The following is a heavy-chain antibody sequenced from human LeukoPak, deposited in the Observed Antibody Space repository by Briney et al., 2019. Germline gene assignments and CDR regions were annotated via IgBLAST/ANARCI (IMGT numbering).Heavy chain of an antibody. J-gene: IGHJ2*01. Sequence: SETLSLTCTVSGYSISSGYYWSWIRQPPGKGLEWIGYIYYSGSTNYNPSLKSRVTISVDTSKNQFSLKLSSVTAADTAVYYCARSSPGRYSSWYFDLWGRGTLVTVSS. CDR1: GYSISSGYY. D-gene: IGHD5-18*01. CDR3: ARSSPGRYSSWYFDL. CDR2: IYYSGST. V-gene: IGHV4-61*01.